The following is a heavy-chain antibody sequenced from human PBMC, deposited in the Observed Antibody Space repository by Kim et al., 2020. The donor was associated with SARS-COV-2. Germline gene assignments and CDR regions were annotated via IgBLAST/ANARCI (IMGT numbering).Heavy chain of an antibody. CDR3: ARDDDF. CDR2: IYSGGST. V-gene: IGHV3-53*01. Sequence: GSLRLSCAASGFIVSSNHMNWVRQAPGKGLEWVSVIYSGGSTYYADSVTGRFTISRDNSKNTVYLQINSLRVEDTAVYYCARDDDFWGQGTRVTVSS. J-gene: IGHJ4*02. CDR1: GFIVSSNH.